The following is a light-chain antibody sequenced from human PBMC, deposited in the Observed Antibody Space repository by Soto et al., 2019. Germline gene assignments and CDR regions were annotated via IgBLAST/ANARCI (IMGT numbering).Light chain of an antibody. CDR3: QQYGSSLT. J-gene: IGKJ4*01. V-gene: IGKV3-11*01. CDR1: QSVSSY. Sequence: EIVLTQSPATLSLSPGERATLSCRASQSVSSYLAWYQQKPGQAPRLLIYDASNRATGIPARFSGSGYGTDFTLTISSLEPEDFAVYYCQQYGSSLTFGGGTKVEIK. CDR2: DAS.